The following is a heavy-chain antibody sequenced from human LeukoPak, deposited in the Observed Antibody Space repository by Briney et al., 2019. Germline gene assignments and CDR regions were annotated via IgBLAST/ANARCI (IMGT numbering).Heavy chain of an antibody. CDR3: ARDSEDSSGYYSTFIDY. CDR2: IKQDGSEK. J-gene: IGHJ4*02. V-gene: IGHV3-7*01. CDR1: GFTFSSYW. Sequence: GGSLRLSCAASGFTFSSYWMSWVRQAPGKGLEWVANIKQDGSEKYYVDSVKGRFTISRDNAKNSLYLQMNSLRAEDTAVYYCARDSEDSSGYYSTFIDYWGQGTLVTVSS. D-gene: IGHD3-22*01.